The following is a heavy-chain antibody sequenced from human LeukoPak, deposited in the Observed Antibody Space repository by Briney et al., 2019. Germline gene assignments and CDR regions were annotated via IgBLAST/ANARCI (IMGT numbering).Heavy chain of an antibody. CDR1: GGTFSSYA. D-gene: IGHD3-22*01. CDR3: ARVPHTVYYYDSSGYRWYFDY. V-gene: IGHV1-69*13. CDR2: IIPIFGTA. Sequence: SVKVSCKASGGTFSSYAISWVRQAPGQGLEWMGGIIPIFGTANYAQKFQGRVTITADESTSTAYMELSSLRSEDTAVYYCARVPHTVYYYDSSGYRWYFDYWGQGTLVTVSS. J-gene: IGHJ4*02.